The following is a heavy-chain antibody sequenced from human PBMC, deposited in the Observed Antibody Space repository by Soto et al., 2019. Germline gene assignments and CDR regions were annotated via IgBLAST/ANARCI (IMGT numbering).Heavy chain of an antibody. D-gene: IGHD1-1*01. CDR2: IWHNGKNK. CDR1: GFAFSNFG. J-gene: IGHJ4*02. CDR3: ARDPGQDEAMEY. Sequence: QVQVVESGGGVVQPGRSLRLSCVASGFAFSNFGMHWVRQVPGKGLEWVAVIWHNGKNKDYADYAKGRFTISRENSKNLPYLDVNRLRVEDTAVYYWARDPGQDEAMEYWGQGTLVTVSS. V-gene: IGHV3-33*01.